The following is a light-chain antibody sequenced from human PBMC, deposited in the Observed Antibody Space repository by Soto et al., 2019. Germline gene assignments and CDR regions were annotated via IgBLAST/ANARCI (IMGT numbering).Light chain of an antibody. V-gene: IGKV3-15*01. CDR2: SAS. Sequence: EIVLTHSPVTMSVSPGERATLSCRASQSVSSDLAWYQQKPGQAPRLLIHSASTQATGIPARFSGSGFGTEFTLTISSLQSEDFAVYYCQQYSNWQTLGQGTKVDIK. J-gene: IGKJ1*01. CDR3: QQYSNWQT. CDR1: QSVSSD.